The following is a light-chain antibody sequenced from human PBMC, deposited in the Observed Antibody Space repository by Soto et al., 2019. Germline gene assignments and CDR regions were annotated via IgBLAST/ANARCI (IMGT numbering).Light chain of an antibody. J-gene: IGKJ4*01. CDR3: QHYGSSPPLT. Sequence: EIVLTQSPGTLSLSPGERATLSCRASQSVSSSYLAWYQQKPGQAPRLLIYGAYSRATGIPDRFSGSASGTDFTLTISILEPEDFALYYCQHYGSSPPLTFGGGTKVEIK. CDR2: GAY. V-gene: IGKV3-20*01. CDR1: QSVSSSY.